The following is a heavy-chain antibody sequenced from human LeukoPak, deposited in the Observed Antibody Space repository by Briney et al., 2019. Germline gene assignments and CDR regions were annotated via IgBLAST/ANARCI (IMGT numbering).Heavy chain of an antibody. CDR2: ISWNSGSI. V-gene: IGHV3-9*01. Sequence: GGSLRLSCAASGFTFSNYAMSWVRQAPGKGLEWVSGISWNSGSIGYADSVKGRFTISRDNAKNSLYLQMNSLRAEDTALYYCAKDPVGYCSGGSCYPYYFDYWGQGTLVTVSS. J-gene: IGHJ4*02. CDR1: GFTFSNYA. D-gene: IGHD2-15*01. CDR3: AKDPVGYCSGGSCYPYYFDY.